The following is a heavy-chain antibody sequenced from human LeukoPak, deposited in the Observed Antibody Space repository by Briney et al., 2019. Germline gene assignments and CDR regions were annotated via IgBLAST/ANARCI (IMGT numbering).Heavy chain of an antibody. V-gene: IGHV3-11*05. D-gene: IGHD1-26*01. CDR1: GFTFSDYY. CDR3: AREMGPVGAETGDAFDI. Sequence: GGSLRLSCAASGFTFSDYYMSWIRQAPGKGLEWVSYIRSSSSYTNYADSVKGRFTISRDNAKNSLYLQMNSLRAEDTAVYCCAREMGPVGAETGDAFDIWGQGTMVTVSS. CDR2: IRSSSSYT. J-gene: IGHJ3*02.